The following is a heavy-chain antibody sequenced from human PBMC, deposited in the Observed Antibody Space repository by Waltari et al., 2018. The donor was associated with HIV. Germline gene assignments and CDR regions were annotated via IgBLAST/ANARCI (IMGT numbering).Heavy chain of an antibody. V-gene: IGHV5-51*01. D-gene: IGHD6-19*01. Sequence: EVRLVQSGPEVKKPGASLKIYCRPSEYDCWSGWARQMPWKGLEWMVFIFPGDSDTKYSPSSQGRVTISADKSINTAYLQWRSLKASDTAIYYCATLAGAEWDLVADSWGQGTLVTVSS. CDR2: IFPGDSDT. J-gene: IGHJ4*02. CDR3: ATLAGAEWDLVADS. CDR1: EYDCW.